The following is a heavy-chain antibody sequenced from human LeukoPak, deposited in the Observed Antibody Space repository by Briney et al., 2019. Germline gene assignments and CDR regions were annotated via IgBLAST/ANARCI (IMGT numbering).Heavy chain of an antibody. CDR2: INSDDSST. J-gene: IGHJ3*02. CDR1: GFTFSSYW. V-gene: IGHV3-74*01. D-gene: IGHD1-26*01. Sequence: GGSLRLSCAASGFTFSSYWMHWVRHAPGKGLVWVSRINSDDSSTNYADSVKGRFTISRDNAKNTLYLQMDSLRAEDTALYYCARVSGSYARDIWGQGTMVTVSS. CDR3: ARVSGSYARDI.